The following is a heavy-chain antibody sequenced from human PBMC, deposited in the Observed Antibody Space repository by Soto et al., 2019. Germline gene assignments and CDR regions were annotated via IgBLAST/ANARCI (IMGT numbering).Heavy chain of an antibody. V-gene: IGHV3-48*01. Sequence: PGGSQRLSCATSGFILSDCAMNWVRQAPGKGLEWVSYISSSSSVIDYADSVKGRFTVSRDNARNSLYLQMNSLRAEDTAVYYCARDLSWGSNWYYYMDVWGKGTTVTVSS. CDR1: GFILSDCA. CDR3: ARDLSWGSNWYYYMDV. D-gene: IGHD7-27*01. J-gene: IGHJ6*03. CDR2: ISSSSSVI.